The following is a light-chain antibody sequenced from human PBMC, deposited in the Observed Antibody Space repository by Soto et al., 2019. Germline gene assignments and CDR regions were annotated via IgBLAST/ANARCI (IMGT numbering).Light chain of an antibody. Sequence: QTVVTQPPSVSGAPGQRVTISCTGSSSNIGAGYDVHWYHHLPGTAPKLLIYANSNRPSGVPDRFSGSKSGTSASLAITGLQAEDEADYYCQSFDSSLSVIFGGGTKLTVL. CDR2: ANS. CDR1: SSNIGAGYD. V-gene: IGLV1-40*01. J-gene: IGLJ2*01. CDR3: QSFDSSLSVI.